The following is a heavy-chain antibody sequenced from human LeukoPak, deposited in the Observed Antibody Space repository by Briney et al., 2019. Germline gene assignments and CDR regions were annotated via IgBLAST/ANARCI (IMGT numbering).Heavy chain of an antibody. CDR3: SRSEYGGNSCLDY. D-gene: IGHD4-23*01. V-gene: IGHV3-49*04. CDR1: GFTFGDYA. J-gene: IGHJ4*02. CDR2: IRNKGYGGTT. Sequence: GSLRLSCTASGFTFGDYAISWVRQAPGKGLEWVGFIRNKGYGGTTEYAASVKGRFTISRDDSKSIAYLQMNSLKSEDTAVYYCSRSEYGGNSCLDYWGQMTPVTVSS.